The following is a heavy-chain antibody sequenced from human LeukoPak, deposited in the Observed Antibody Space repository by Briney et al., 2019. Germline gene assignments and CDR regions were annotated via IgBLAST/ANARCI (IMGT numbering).Heavy chain of an antibody. D-gene: IGHD5-18*01. Sequence: PSETLSLTCAVSDGSISSGGYSWSWIRQPPGKGLEWIGYIYYSGSTYYNPSLKSRVTISVDTSKSQFSLKLSSVTAADTAVYYCAGRYSYGYYYYYYMDVWGKGTTVTVSS. CDR3: AGRYSYGYYYYYYMDV. V-gene: IGHV4-30-4*07. J-gene: IGHJ6*03. CDR1: DGSISSGGYS. CDR2: IYYSGST.